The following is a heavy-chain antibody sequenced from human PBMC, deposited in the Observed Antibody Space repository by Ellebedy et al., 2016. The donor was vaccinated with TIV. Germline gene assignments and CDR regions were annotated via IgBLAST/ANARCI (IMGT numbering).Heavy chain of an antibody. Sequence: PGGSLRLSCAASGFTFSNYVMSWVRQAPGKGLEWASTISGSGGSTYSASSVKGRFTISRDNSKNTLYLQMNSLRAEDTAIYYCAKLPSGGSYLNVFEIWGQGTMVTVSS. CDR1: GFTFSNYV. V-gene: IGHV3-23*01. J-gene: IGHJ3*02. D-gene: IGHD1-26*01. CDR2: ISGSGGST. CDR3: AKLPSGGSYLNVFEI.